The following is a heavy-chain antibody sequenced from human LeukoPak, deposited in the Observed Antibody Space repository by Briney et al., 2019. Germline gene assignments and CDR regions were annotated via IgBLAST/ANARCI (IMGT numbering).Heavy chain of an antibody. J-gene: IGHJ4*02. CDR3: ARGLGSVVVVAATLDY. V-gene: IGHV3-20*03. CDR2: INWNGGST. D-gene: IGHD2-15*01. CDR1: GFTFGDYG. Sequence: GGSLRLSYAASGFTFGDYGMSWVRQAPGKGLEWVSGINWNGGSTDYADSVKGRFSISRDNAKNSLYLQMNSLRAEDTAFYYCARGLGSVVVVAATLDYWGQGTLVTVSS.